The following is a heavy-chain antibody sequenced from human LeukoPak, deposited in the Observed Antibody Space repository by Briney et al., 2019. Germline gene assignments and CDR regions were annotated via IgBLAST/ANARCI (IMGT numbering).Heavy chain of an antibody. CDR2: IYYSGST. J-gene: IGHJ4*02. D-gene: IGHD3-22*01. V-gene: IGHV4-30-4*01. Sequence: SQTLSLTCTVSGASISSGDYYWSWIRQPPGKGLEWNGYIYYSGSTYYNPSLKSRVTISVDTSKNQFSLKLNSVTAADTAVYYCARLQGGRSGYYPFNQWGQGTLVTVSS. CDR3: ARLQGGRSGYYPFNQ. CDR1: GASISSGDYY.